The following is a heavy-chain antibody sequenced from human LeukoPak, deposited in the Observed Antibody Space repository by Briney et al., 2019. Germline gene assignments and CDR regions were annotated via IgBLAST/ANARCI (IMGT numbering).Heavy chain of an antibody. CDR1: GFTFSDYY. Sequence: GGSLRLSCAASGFTFSDYYMSRIRQAPGKGLEWVSYISSSGSTIYYADSVKGRFTISRDNAKNSLYLQMNSLRAEDTAVYYCARDLEMATISFDYWGQGTLVTVSS. J-gene: IGHJ4*02. CDR3: ARDLEMATISFDY. CDR2: ISSSGSTI. V-gene: IGHV3-11*01. D-gene: IGHD5-24*01.